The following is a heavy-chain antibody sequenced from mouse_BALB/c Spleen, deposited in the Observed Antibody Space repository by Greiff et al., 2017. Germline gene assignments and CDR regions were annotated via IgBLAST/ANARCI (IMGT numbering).Heavy chain of an antibody. CDR1: GFNIKDTY. D-gene: IGHD2-4*01. Sequence: VQLQQSGAELVKPGASVKLSCTASGFNIKDTYMHWVKQRPEQGLEWIGRIDPANGNTKYDPKFQGKATITADTSSNTAYLQLSSLTSEDTAVYYCARDAITRAMDYWGQGTSVTVSS. J-gene: IGHJ4*01. CDR3: ARDAITRAMDY. V-gene: IGHV14-3*02. CDR2: IDPANGNT.